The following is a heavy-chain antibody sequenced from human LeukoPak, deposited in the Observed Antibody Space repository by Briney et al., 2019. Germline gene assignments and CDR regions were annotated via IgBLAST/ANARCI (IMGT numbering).Heavy chain of an antibody. CDR2: IYPGDSDT. CDR3: ARDHVKLGSTFHPFDAFDV. V-gene: IGHV5-51*01. Sequence: KVGESLKISCKGSGYSFTSYWIGWVRQMPGKGLEWMGIIYPGDSDTRYSPSFQGQVTISADKSISTAYLQWSSLKAEDTAVYYCARDHVKLGSTFHPFDAFDVWGQGTLVTVSS. D-gene: IGHD2/OR15-2a*01. CDR1: GYSFTSYW. J-gene: IGHJ3*01.